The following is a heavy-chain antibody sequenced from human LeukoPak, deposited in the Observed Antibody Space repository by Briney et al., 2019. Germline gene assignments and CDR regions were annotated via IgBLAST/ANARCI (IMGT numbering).Heavy chain of an antibody. CDR2: IRSKAYRRTT. CDR1: GFTFGDDG. J-gene: IGHJ6*02. Sequence: GGSLRLSCTGSGFTFGDDGMSWVRQAPGKGLEWVGFIRSKAYRRTTEYAASVKGRFTISSDDSASIAYLQMNSLRTEDTAVYYCARGPIQLWIHNAMDVWGQGTTVTVSS. V-gene: IGHV3-49*04. D-gene: IGHD5-18*01. CDR3: ARGPIQLWIHNAMDV.